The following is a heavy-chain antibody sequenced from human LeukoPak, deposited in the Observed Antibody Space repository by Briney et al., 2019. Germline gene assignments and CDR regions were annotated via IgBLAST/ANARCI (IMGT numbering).Heavy chain of an antibody. Sequence: GESLKISCKGSGYSFTSYWIGWVRQMPGKGLEWMGIIYPGDSDTRYSPSFQGQVTISADKSISTAYLQWSSLKASDTAMYYCARHGFKDTAMGILDYWGQGTLVTVSS. CDR3: ARHGFKDTAMGILDY. CDR1: GYSFTSYW. D-gene: IGHD5-18*01. V-gene: IGHV5-51*01. J-gene: IGHJ4*02. CDR2: IYPGDSDT.